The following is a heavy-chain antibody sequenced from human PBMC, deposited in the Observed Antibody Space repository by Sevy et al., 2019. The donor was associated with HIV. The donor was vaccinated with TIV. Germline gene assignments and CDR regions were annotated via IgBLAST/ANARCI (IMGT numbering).Heavy chain of an antibody. D-gene: IGHD3-22*01. V-gene: IGHV4-59*11. J-gene: IGHJ4*02. CDR2: VYDSGNS. CDR3: ARGGGIYYDSRGFHPQYYFDS. Sequence: SETLSLTCAVSGGSINSLFWSWIRQSPGKGLEWIGYVYDSGNSEYNPSLRSRVTISVDTSKKQFSLKLSSVTAAGTAVYYCARGGGIYYDSRGFHPQYYFDSWGQGTLVTVSS. CDR1: GGSINSLF.